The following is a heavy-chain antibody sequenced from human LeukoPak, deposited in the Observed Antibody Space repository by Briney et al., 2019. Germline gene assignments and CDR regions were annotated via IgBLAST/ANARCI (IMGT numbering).Heavy chain of an antibody. Sequence: PGWSLRLSCAASGFTFSSYGMHWVRQAPGKGLEWVAVIWYDGSNKYYADSVKGRFTISRDNSKNTLYLQMNSLRAEDTAVYYCAKDEQDNSGSYLLSLYYFDYWGQGTLVTVSS. CDR2: IWYDGSNK. V-gene: IGHV3-33*06. D-gene: IGHD3-10*01. J-gene: IGHJ4*02. CDR1: GFTFSSYG. CDR3: AKDEQDNSGSYLLSLYYFDY.